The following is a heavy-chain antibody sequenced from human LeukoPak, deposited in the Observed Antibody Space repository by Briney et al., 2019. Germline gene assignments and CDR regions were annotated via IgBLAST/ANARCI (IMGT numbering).Heavy chain of an antibody. V-gene: IGHV1-8*01. CDR1: GYTFTSYD. D-gene: IGHD3-22*01. CDR2: MNPNSGNT. Sequence: ASVKVSCKASGYTFTSYDINWVRQATGQGLEWMGWMNPNSGNTGYAQKFQGRVTMTRNTSISTAYMELSSLRSEDTAVYYCARDRSGYYYFDYWGQGTLVTVSS. J-gene: IGHJ4*02. CDR3: ARDRSGYYYFDY.